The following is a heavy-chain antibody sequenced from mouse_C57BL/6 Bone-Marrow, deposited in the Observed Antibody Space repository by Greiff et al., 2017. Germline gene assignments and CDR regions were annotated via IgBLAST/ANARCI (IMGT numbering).Heavy chain of an antibody. CDR2: IWSGGST. J-gene: IGHJ3*01. V-gene: IGHV2-4*01. CDR1: GFSLTSSG. CDR3: ANWDAWFAY. Sequence: VQLQQSGPGLVQPSQSLSITCTVSGFSLTSSGVHWVRQPPGKGLAWLGVIWSGGSTDYNAAFISRLSISKDNSKSQVFFKMNSLQADDTAIYYCANWDAWFAYWGQGTLVTVSA. D-gene: IGHD4-1*01.